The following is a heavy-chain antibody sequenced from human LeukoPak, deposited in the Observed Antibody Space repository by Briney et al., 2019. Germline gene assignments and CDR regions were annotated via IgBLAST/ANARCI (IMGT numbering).Heavy chain of an antibody. CDR3: AELGITMIGGV. J-gene: IGHJ6*04. CDR1: GFTFSSYA. V-gene: IGHV3-23*01. D-gene: IGHD3-10*02. Sequence: PGGSLRLSCAASGFTFSSYAMSWVRQAPGKGREWVSAISGSGGSTDYAASVKGRFTISRDNSKNTLYLQMNSLRAEDTAVYYCAELGITMIGGVWGKGTTVTISS. CDR2: ISGSGGST.